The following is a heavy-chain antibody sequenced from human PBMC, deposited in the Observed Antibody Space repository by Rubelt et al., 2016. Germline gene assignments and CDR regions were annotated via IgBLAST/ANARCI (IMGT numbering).Heavy chain of an antibody. CDR1: GYTFTSYG. Sequence: SVKVSCKASGYTFTSYGISWVRQAPGQGLEWMGWMNPNSGNTGYAQKFQGRVTMTRNTSISTAYMELSSLRSEDTAVYYCARSTSIVVVPAATATSYGMDVWGQGTTVTVSS. J-gene: IGHJ6*02. CDR2: MNPNSGNT. V-gene: IGHV1-8*02. D-gene: IGHD2-2*01. CDR3: ARSTSIVVVPAATATSYGMDV.